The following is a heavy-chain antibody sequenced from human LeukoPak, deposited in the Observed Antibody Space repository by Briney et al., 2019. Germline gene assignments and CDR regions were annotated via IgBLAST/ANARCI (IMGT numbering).Heavy chain of an antibody. CDR3: ATDYYVSGSYYRLFY. D-gene: IGHD3-10*01. V-gene: IGHV3-74*01. CDR2: INSDGGTT. CDR1: GITFSSYG. Sequence: GGSLRLSCAASGITFSSYGMSWVRQAPGKGLVWVSGINSDGGTTTYADSVKGRFTISRDNAKNTLYLQMNNLRAEDTAIYYCATDYYVSGSYYRLFYWGQGTLVTVSS. J-gene: IGHJ4*02.